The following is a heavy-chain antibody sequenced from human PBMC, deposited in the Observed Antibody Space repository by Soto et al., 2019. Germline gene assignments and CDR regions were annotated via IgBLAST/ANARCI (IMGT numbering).Heavy chain of an antibody. D-gene: IGHD3-22*01. V-gene: IGHV1-69*13. CDR3: ARDPYYYDSSGYYHSGMDV. CDR2: IIPIFGTA. Sequence: SVKVSCKASGGTFSSYAISWVRQAPGQGLEWMGGIIPIFGTANYAQKFQGRVTITADESTSTAYMELSSLRSEDTAVYCCARDPYYYDSSGYYHSGMDVWGQGTTVTVSS. J-gene: IGHJ6*02. CDR1: GGTFSSYA.